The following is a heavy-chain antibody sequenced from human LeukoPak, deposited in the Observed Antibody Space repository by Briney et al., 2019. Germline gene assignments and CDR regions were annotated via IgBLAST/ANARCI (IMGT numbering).Heavy chain of an antibody. Sequence: SETLSLTCTVSGGSISSSSYYWGWIRQPPGKGLEWIGSIYYSGSTYYNPSLKSRVTISVDTSKNQFSLKLSSVTAADTAVYYCARSTIQPLDYWGQGTLVTVSS. CDR2: IYYSGST. D-gene: IGHD5-18*01. J-gene: IGHJ4*02. V-gene: IGHV4-39*07. CDR3: ARSTIQPLDY. CDR1: GGSISSSSYY.